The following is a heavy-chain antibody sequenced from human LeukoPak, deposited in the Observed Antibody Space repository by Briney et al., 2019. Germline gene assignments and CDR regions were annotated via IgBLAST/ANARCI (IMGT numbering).Heavy chain of an antibody. CDR1: GFTFSSYW. CDR3: ARHGGGWSNYFDP. J-gene: IGHJ5*02. CDR2: IKEDGSDK. Sequence: GGSLRLSCAASGFTFSSYWMSWVRQAPGKGLEWVANIKEDGSDKYYVDPVKGRFTISRDNAKNSLYLRMNSLRAEDTAVYFCARHGGGWSNYFDPWGQGTLVTVTS. D-gene: IGHD6-19*01. V-gene: IGHV3-7*04.